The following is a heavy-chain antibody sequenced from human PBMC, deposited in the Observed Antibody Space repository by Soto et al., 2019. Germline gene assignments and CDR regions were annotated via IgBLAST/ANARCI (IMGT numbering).Heavy chain of an antibody. CDR1: GGSITTSSHY. D-gene: IGHD6-6*01. V-gene: IGHV4-39*01. CDR2: IYYDGNT. J-gene: IGHJ4*02. CDR3: ARSSIEPRAFMYPFDF. Sequence: SETLSLTCTVSGGSITTSSHYWGWIRQSPGKGLECIGNIYYDGNTYYNPSLKSRVTISLDTSKNQISLRLTSVTDADAAVYYCARSSIEPRAFMYPFDFWGQGTRVTVSS.